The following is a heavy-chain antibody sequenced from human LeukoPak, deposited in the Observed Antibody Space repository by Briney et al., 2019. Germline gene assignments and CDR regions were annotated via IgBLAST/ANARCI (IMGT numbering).Heavy chain of an antibody. CDR1: GGTFSSYA. J-gene: IGHJ4*02. V-gene: IGHV1-69*01. D-gene: IGHD3-16*02. CDR2: IIPIFGTA. CDR3: ARGTFSGSCRIPFDY. Sequence: ASVKVSFKASGGTFSSYAISWVRQAPGQGLEWMGGIIPIFGTANYAQKFQGRVTITADESTSTAYMELSSLRSEDTAVYYCARGTFSGSCRIPFDYWGQGTLVTVSS.